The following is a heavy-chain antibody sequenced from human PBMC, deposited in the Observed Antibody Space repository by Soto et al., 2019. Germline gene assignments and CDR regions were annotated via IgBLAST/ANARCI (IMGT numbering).Heavy chain of an antibody. V-gene: IGHV4-39*01. Sequence: XETLSLTCTVAGSSINSGGYYWGWIRQPPGKGLEWIGSMFYGVSTYYNPSLKSRVTVSVDTSKNQFSLNLRSVTAADTAVYYCARLPSRHLVDYWDQ. CDR2: MFYGVST. CDR3: ARLPSRHLVDY. D-gene: IGHD3-3*02. J-gene: IGHJ4*02. CDR1: GSSINSGGYY.